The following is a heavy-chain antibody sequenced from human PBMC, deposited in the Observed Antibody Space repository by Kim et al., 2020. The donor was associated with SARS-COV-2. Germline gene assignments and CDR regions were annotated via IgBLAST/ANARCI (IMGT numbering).Heavy chain of an antibody. CDR1: GFTFSSYA. J-gene: IGHJ3*02. CDR2: ISGSGGST. Sequence: GGSLRLSCAASGFTFSSYAMSWVRQAPGKGLEWVSAISGSGGSTYYADSVKGRFTISRDNSKNTLYLQMNSLRAEDTAVYYCAKDPSHFTIFGVVISDAFDIWGQGTMVTVSS. CDR3: AKDPSHFTIFGVVISDAFDI. V-gene: IGHV3-23*01. D-gene: IGHD3-3*01.